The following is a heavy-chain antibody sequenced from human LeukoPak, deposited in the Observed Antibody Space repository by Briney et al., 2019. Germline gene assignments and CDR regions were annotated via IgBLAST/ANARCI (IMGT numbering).Heavy chain of an antibody. J-gene: IGHJ4*02. CDR1: LYTLTAYY. V-gene: IGHV1-2*02. Sequence: ASVTVSCTASLYTLTAYYMHWVRQAPGHGREWVGWINPNSGGTNYAQKFQGRVTMTRDTSISTAYMELNRLRSDDTAVYYCARDREYGSGIFDYWGQGTLVTVSS. CDR3: ARDREYGSGIFDY. D-gene: IGHD3-10*01. CDR2: INPNSGGT.